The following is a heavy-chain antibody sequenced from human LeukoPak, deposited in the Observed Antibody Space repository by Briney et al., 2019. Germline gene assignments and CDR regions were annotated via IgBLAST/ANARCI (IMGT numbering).Heavy chain of an antibody. CDR3: ARMLGATDAFDI. CDR2: IYYSGST. D-gene: IGHD1-26*01. V-gene: IGHV4-59*08. J-gene: IGHJ3*02. Sequence: SETLSLTCTVSGGSISSYYWSWIRQPPGKGLEWIGYIYYSGSTNYNPSLKSRVTISVDTSKNQFSLKLSSVTAADTAVYYCARMLGATDAFDIWGQGTMVTVSS. CDR1: GGSISSYY.